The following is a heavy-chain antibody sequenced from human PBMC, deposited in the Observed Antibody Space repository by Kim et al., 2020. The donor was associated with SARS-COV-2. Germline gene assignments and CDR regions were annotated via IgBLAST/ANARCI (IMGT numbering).Heavy chain of an antibody. Sequence: ASVKVSCKASGYTFTDYPVHWVRQAHGQRLEWVGWISTANGKRNYVQKFQGRVTISYDTSASTAYMELSSLTSEDTAVYYCAVGPDDRSDYYRGNYFYDWGHGVLVTVSS. CDR1: GYTFTDYP. CDR2: ISTANGKR. CDR3: AVGPDDRSDYYRGNYFYD. D-gene: IGHD3-3*01. V-gene: IGHV1-3*04. J-gene: IGHJ4*03.